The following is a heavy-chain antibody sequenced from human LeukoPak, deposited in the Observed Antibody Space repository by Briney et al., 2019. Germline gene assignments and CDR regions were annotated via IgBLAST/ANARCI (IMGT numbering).Heavy chain of an antibody. CDR2: IHYSGST. D-gene: IGHD6-13*01. J-gene: IGHJ4*02. Sequence: SSETLSLTCSVSGGSISSYYWSWIRQPPEKGLEWTGYIHYSGSTSYNPSLKSRVTMSVDTSKNQFSLKVSSVTAADTAVYYCARGGSSWYADYWGQGTLVTVSS. V-gene: IGHV4-59*01. CDR3: ARGGSSWYADY. CDR1: GGSISSYY.